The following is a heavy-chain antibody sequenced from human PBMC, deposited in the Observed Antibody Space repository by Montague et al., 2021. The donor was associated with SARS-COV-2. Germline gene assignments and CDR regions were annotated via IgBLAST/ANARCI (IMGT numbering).Heavy chain of an antibody. J-gene: IGHJ3*02. CDR1: GGSITGYY. CDR2: IYDGGAV. D-gene: IGHD4-23*01. Sequence: SETLSLTCTVSGGSITGYYWSWLRRSPGKGLEWIAYIYDGGAVNYNPSLWSQVTISTDTSKNQLSLKVNSVTAADTAVYYCVRDHPYGGPRGAYDIWGQGTVVTVSS. CDR3: VRDHPYGGPRGAYDI. V-gene: IGHV4-59*01.